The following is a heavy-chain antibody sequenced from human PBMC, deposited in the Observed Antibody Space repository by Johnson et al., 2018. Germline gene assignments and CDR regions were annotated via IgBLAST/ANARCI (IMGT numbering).Heavy chain of an antibody. V-gene: IGHV3-66*02. CDR1: GFTVSSNY. CDR3: ARDLVVAATSYDAFDI. D-gene: IGHD2-15*01. CDR2: IYSGGST. Sequence: VQLVQSGGGLVQPGGSLRLSCAASGFTVSSNYMSWVRQAPGKGLEWVSVIYSGGSTYYADSVKGRFPISRDNSKNTLYLQMNSLRAEDTAVYYCARDLVVAATSYDAFDIWGQGTMVTVSS. J-gene: IGHJ3*02.